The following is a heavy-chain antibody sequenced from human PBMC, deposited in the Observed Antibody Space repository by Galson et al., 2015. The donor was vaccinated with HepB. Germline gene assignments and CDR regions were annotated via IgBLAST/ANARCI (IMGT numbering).Heavy chain of an antibody. CDR3: ARVRQQPSDAFDI. CDR1: GYTFTGYY. CDR2: INPNSGGT. V-gene: IGHV1-2*02. D-gene: IGHD6-13*01. J-gene: IGHJ3*02. Sequence: SVKVSCKASGYTFTGYYMHWVRQAPGQGLEWMGWINPNSGGTNYAQKFQGRVTMIRDTSISTAYMELSRLRSDDTAVYYCARVRQQPSDAFDIWGQGTMITVSS.